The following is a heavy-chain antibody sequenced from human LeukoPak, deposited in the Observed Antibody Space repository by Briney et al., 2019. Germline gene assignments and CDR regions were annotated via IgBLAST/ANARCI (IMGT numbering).Heavy chain of an antibody. CDR3: ARRFGESLGAFDI. D-gene: IGHD3-10*01. J-gene: IGHJ3*02. V-gene: IGHV4-59*08. CDR1: GGSISSYY. Sequence: SETLSLTCTVSGGSISSYYWSWIRQPPGKGLEWIGYIYYSGSTNYNPSLKSRVTISVDTSKNQFSLKLSSVTAADTAVYYCARRFGESLGAFDIWGQGTMVTVSS. CDR2: IYYSGST.